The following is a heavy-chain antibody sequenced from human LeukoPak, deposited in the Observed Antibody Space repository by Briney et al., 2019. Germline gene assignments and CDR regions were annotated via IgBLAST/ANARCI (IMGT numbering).Heavy chain of an antibody. CDR3: ARGRIGELWGY. CDR2: INHSGST. D-gene: IGHD3-10*01. V-gene: IGHV4-34*01. CDR1: GGSFSGHY. Sequence: SETLSLTCAVYGGSFSGHYWSRIRQPPGKGLEWIGEINHSGSTNYNPSLKSRVTISVDTSKNQFSLKLSSVTAADTAVYYCARGRIGELWGYWGQGTLVTVSS. J-gene: IGHJ4*02.